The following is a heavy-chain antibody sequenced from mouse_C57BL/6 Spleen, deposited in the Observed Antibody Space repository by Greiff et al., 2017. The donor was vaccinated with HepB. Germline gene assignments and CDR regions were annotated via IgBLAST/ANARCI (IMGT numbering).Heavy chain of an antibody. D-gene: IGHD2-14*01. CDR3: ARHYYRGKNYVDY. V-gene: IGHV1-52*01. CDR2: IDPSDSET. CDR1: GYTFTSYW. Sequence: QVQLQQPGAELVRPGSSVKLSCKASGYTFTSYWMHWVKQRPIQGLEWIGNIDPSDSETHYNQKFKDKATLTVDKSSSTAYMQLSSLTSEDSAVYYCARHYYRGKNYVDYWGQGTTLTVSS. J-gene: IGHJ2*01.